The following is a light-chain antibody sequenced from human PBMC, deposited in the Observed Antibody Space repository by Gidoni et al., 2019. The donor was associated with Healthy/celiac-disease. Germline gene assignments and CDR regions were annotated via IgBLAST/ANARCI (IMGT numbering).Light chain of an antibody. CDR2: AAS. J-gene: IGKJ4*01. CDR1: QSVSSY. Sequence: EIVLTQSPATLSLSPGERATLSCRASQSVSSYLAWYQQKPGQAPRLLISAASNRATGIPAWFSGSGSGTDFTLTISSLAPEDFAFYYCQHRSNWLTFGGGTKVEIK. CDR3: QHRSNWLT. V-gene: IGKV3-11*01.